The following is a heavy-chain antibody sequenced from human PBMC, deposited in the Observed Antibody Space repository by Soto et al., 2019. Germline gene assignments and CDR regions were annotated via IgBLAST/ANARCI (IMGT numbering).Heavy chain of an antibody. D-gene: IGHD3-22*01. V-gene: IGHV3-23*01. CDR3: AVGRHKTSGSNTWFDP. J-gene: IGHJ5*02. Sequence: WWSLRLSCSASVVNFSSYAMNWFRQAPGKGLEWVSTISDTGGGTFYAGSVKGRFTISRDNSKNTLYLQMHSLRADDSAIYFCAVGRHKTSGSNTWFDPWGRGTLVTVSS. CDR1: VVNFSSYA. CDR2: ISDTGGGT.